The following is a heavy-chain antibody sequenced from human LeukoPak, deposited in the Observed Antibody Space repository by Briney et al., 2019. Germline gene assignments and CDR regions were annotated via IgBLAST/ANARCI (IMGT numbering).Heavy chain of an antibody. CDR2: IYYSGST. CDR3: ARHLPIQYDFWNGYYV. V-gene: IGHV4-39*01. CDR1: GDSISSSSYY. J-gene: IGHJ4*02. Sequence: SETLSLTCIVPGDSISSSSYYWGWIRQPPGKGLEWIGSIYYSGSTYYNPSLKSRVTISVDTSKNQFSLKVSSVTAADTAVYYCARHLPIQYDFWNGYYVWGQGTLVTVSS. D-gene: IGHD3-3*01.